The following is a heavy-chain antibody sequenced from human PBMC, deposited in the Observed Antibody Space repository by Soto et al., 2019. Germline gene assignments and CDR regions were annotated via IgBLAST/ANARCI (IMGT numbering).Heavy chain of an antibody. V-gene: IGHV4-61*01. D-gene: IGHD6-19*01. Sequence: SETLSLTCTVSGGSVNSGHYYWSWIRQPPGKGLEWIGYIYYSGRTNYNPSLKSRLTITKDTSKNQVVLTMSNMDPVDTARYYCAHIVVAGLGYYFDYWGQGTLVTVS. CDR2: IYYSGRT. CDR3: AHIVVAGLGYYFDY. CDR1: GGSVNSGHYY. J-gene: IGHJ4*02.